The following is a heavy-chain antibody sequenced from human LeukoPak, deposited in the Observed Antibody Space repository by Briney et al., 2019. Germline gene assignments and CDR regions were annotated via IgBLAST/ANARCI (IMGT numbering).Heavy chain of an antibody. CDR2: INHSGST. CDR1: GGSFSGYY. D-gene: IGHD3-22*01. Sequence: SETLSLTCAVYGGSFSGYYWSWIRQPPGKGLEWIGEINHSGSTNYNPSLKSRVTISVDTSKNQFSLRLNSVTAADTAVYYCARSPIRYYYDSSGLDGAFDIWGQGTMVTVSS. J-gene: IGHJ3*02. V-gene: IGHV4-34*01. CDR3: ARSPIRYYYDSSGLDGAFDI.